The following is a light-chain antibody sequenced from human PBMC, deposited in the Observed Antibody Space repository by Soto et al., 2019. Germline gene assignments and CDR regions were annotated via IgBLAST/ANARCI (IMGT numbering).Light chain of an antibody. CDR3: QQYHHWPPKVT. V-gene: IGKV3-15*01. CDR2: GAS. CDR1: QSINTN. J-gene: IGKJ3*01. Sequence: DIVMTQSPATLSVSPGERATLSCRAGQSINTNLAWYQQKPGQAPRLLIYGASTRATVIPARFSGSGSGTEFTLTISGLQADDFAVYYCQQYHHWPPKVTFGPGTRVDI.